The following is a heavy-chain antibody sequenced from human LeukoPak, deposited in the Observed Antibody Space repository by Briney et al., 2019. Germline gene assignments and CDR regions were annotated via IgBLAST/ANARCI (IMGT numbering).Heavy chain of an antibody. CDR3: AREEGYYDSSGREFDY. CDR2: ISSSSSYI. V-gene: IGHV3-21*01. J-gene: IGHJ4*02. D-gene: IGHD3-22*01. CDR1: GFTFSSYS. Sequence: GGSLRLSCAASGFTFSSYSMNWVRQAPGKGLEWVSSISSSSSYIYYADSVKGRFTISRDNAKNSLYLQMNSLRAEDTAVYYFAREEGYYDSSGREFDYWGQGTLVTVSS.